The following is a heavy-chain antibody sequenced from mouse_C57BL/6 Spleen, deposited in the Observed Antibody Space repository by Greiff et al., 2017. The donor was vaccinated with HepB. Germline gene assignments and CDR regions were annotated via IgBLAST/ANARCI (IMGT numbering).Heavy chain of an antibody. CDR3: SRKNERNAMDY. V-gene: IGHV5-6*01. Sequence: EVKVVESGGDLVKPGGSLKLSCAASGFTFSSYGMSWVRQTPDKRLEWVATISSGGSYTYYPDSVKGRFPISSDNAKNTLYLQMSSLKSEDTALYYCSRKNERNAMDYWGQGTSVTVSS. CDR1: GFTFSSYG. CDR2: ISSGGSYT. J-gene: IGHJ4*01.